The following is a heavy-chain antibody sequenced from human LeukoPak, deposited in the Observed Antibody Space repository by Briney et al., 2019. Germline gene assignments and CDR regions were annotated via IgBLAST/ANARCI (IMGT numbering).Heavy chain of an antibody. D-gene: IGHD2-21*02. CDR1: GFTVSSYY. V-gene: IGHV3-66*01. CDR3: ARVAYYRVTADQITDAFDV. CDR2: LSSDGAT. J-gene: IGHJ3*01. Sequence: GGSLRLSCAASGFTVSSYYMNWVRQAPGKGLQWVSVLSSDGATYYADSVKGRFTISRDNSRSTLYLQMNSLRAEDTAVYFCARVAYYRVTADQITDAFDVWGHGTVVTVSS.